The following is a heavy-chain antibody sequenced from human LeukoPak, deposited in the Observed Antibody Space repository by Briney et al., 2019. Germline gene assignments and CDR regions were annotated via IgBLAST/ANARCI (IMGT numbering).Heavy chain of an antibody. CDR1: GFTFSSYA. Sequence: GGSLRLSCAASGFTFSSYAMHWVRQAPGKGLEWVAVISYDGSIKYYADSVKGRFTTSRDNSKNMLYLQMNSLSAEDTAEYYCARGPGYSSGWYVLSVDYWGQGTLVTVSS. V-gene: IGHV3-30-3*01. D-gene: IGHD6-19*01. J-gene: IGHJ4*02. CDR2: ISYDGSIK. CDR3: ARGPGYSSGWYVLSVDY.